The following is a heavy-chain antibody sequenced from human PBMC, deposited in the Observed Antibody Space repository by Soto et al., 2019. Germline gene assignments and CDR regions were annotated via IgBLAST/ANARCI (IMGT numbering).Heavy chain of an antibody. CDR2: TSYDENYK. CDR1: GFTFSGYA. V-gene: IGHV3-30*04. J-gene: IGHJ4*02. CDR3: ARQCGSSGIWYFDY. Sequence: QVQLVESGGGVVQTGRSLRLSCAASGFTFSGYAMHWVRQAPGKGLEWVAATSYDENYKYYADSVKGRFTISRDNSKNTLFLQMNSLRTEDTAVYYCARQCGSSGIWYFDYWGQGSLVTVSS. D-gene: IGHD3-10*01.